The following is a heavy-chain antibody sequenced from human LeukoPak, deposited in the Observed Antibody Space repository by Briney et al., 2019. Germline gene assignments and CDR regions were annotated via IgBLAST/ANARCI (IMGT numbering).Heavy chain of an antibody. CDR2: INHSGST. J-gene: IGHJ6*03. CDR1: GGSFSGYY. CDR3: ARGDITGTTRYYYYYYMDV. Sequence: ETLSLTCAVYGGSFSGYYWSWIRQPPGKGLEWIGEINHSGSTNYNPSLKSRVTISVDTSKNQFSLKLSSVTAADTAVYYCARGDITGTTRYYYYYYMDVWGKGTTVTVSS. D-gene: IGHD1-7*01. V-gene: IGHV4-34*01.